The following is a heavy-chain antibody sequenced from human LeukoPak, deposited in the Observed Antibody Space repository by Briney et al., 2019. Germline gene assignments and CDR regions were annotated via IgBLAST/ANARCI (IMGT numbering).Heavy chain of an antibody. D-gene: IGHD4-17*01. V-gene: IGHV4-30-4*01. Sequence: SETLSLTCTVSGGSISSSDYYWSWIRQPPGKGLEWIGYIYYSGSTYYNPSLKSRVSISVDTSKNQSSLKLSSVTAADTAVYYCARTSGDYAYYFDYWGQGTLVTVSS. CDR2: IYYSGST. J-gene: IGHJ4*02. CDR1: GGSISSSDYY. CDR3: ARTSGDYAYYFDY.